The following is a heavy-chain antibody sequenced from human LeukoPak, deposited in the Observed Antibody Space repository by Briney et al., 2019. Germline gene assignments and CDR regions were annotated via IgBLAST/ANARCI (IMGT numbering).Heavy chain of an antibody. D-gene: IGHD3-10*01. CDR2: VNPNSGNT. J-gene: IGHJ4*02. CDR3: AGNSRITRHFGY. Sequence: ASVKVSCKASGYTFTSYDISWVRQATGQGLEWMGWVNPNSGNTGYAQKFQGRVTMTRNTSISTAYMELSSLRSDDTAVYYCAGNSRITRHFGYWGQGTLVTVSS. V-gene: IGHV1-8*01. CDR1: GYTFTSYD.